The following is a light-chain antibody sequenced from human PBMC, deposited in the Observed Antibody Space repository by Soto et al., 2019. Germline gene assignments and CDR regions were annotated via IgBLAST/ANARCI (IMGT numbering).Light chain of an antibody. CDR1: QSIINNY. CDR3: QQYGTSPLMYT. V-gene: IGKV3-20*01. CDR2: GAS. Sequence: ESVLTQSPGSLSLSPGETATLSCRASQSIINNYLAWYQQKPGQAPRLLIYGASIRATGVPDRFSGSGSGTDFPRTITRLEAEDFAVYDCQQYGTSPLMYTFGQGTKLGVK. J-gene: IGKJ2*01.